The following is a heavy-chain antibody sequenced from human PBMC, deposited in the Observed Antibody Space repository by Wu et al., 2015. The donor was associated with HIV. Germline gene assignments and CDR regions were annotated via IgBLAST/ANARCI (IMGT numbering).Heavy chain of an antibody. J-gene: IGHJ3*02. Sequence: QVQLVQSGAEVKKPGASVKVSCKASGYTFTGYYMQWVRQAPGQGLEWMGWISVYNGNTNYAQKLQGRVTMTRDTSTSTVYMELSSLRSEDTAVYYCARVVQYVDAFDIWGQGTMVTVSS. CDR1: GYTFTGYY. CDR2: ISVYNGNT. V-gene: IGHV1-18*04. D-gene: IGHD1-1*01. CDR3: ARVVQYVDAFDI.